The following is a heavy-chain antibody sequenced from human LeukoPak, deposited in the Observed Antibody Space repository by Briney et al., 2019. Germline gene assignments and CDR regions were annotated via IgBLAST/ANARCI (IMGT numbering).Heavy chain of an antibody. J-gene: IGHJ4*02. CDR1: GGSISTYY. CDR3: ARVGSVWFGELDY. Sequence: SETLSLTCTVSGGSISTYYWSWIRQRPGKGLEWIAYIDYSGSTNYNPSLKSRVTISIDTSKNQFSLKLRSVTAADTAMYYCARVGSVWFGELDYWGQGTLVTVSS. D-gene: IGHD3-10*01. CDR2: IDYSGST. V-gene: IGHV4-59*01.